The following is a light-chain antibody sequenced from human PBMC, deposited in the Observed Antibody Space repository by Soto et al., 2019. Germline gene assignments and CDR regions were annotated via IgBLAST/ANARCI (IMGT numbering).Light chain of an antibody. V-gene: IGKV3-20*01. J-gene: IGKJ1*01. CDR2: DAS. Sequence: EIVLTQSPATLSLSPGERATLSCRASQSVSSYLAWYQQKPGQAPRLLIYDASNRATGIPDRFSGSGSGTHFTLTISRLEPGDFAVYYCQQYGSSGTFGQGTKVDIK. CDR3: QQYGSSGT. CDR1: QSVSSY.